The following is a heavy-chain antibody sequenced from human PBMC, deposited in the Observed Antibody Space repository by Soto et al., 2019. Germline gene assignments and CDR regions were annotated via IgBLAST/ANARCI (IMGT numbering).Heavy chain of an antibody. CDR1: GGSISSSSYY. D-gene: IGHD5-12*01. CDR3: ASHTNSGYDSDY. Sequence: SETLSLTCTVSGGSISSSSYYWGWIRQPPGKGLEWIGSIYYSGSTYYNPSLKSRVTISVDTSKNQFSLKLSSVTAADTAVYYCASHTNSGYDSDYWGQGTLVTVSS. CDR2: IYYSGST. V-gene: IGHV4-39*01. J-gene: IGHJ4*02.